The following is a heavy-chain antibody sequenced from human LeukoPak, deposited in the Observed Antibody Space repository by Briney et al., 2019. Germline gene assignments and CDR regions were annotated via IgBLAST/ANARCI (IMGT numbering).Heavy chain of an antibody. Sequence: GGSLRLSCAASGFTFSGYGMNWVRQAPGKGLEWVSSISSSSGYIYYADSVRGRFTISRDNSRNTVYLQMNSLRAEDTAVYYCAKDDRWLQFCCWGQGTLVTVSA. CDR3: AKDDRWLQFCC. V-gene: IGHV3-21*04. D-gene: IGHD5-24*01. CDR2: ISSSSGYI. CDR1: GFTFSGYG. J-gene: IGHJ4*02.